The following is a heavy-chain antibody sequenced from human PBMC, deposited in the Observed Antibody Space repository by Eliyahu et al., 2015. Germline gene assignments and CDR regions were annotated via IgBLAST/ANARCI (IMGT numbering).Heavy chain of an antibody. D-gene: IGHD2-2*01. Sequence: QLQLQESGPGLVKPSETLSLTCTVXGGSISSSSYYWGWIRQPPGKGLEWVGGFYFCWGTLHNPSLKSRVTISVDTSKNQFSLKLSSVTAADTAVYYCARLGRRPGFVVVPAAPEYWGQGTLVTVSS. J-gene: IGHJ4*02. CDR2: FYFCWGT. V-gene: IGHV4-39*01. CDR3: ARLGRRPGFVVVPAAPEY. CDR1: GGSISSSSYY.